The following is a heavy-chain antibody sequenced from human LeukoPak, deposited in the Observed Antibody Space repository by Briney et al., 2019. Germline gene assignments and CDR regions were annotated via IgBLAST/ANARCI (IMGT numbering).Heavy chain of an antibody. CDR3: ARLSGSSWYFNYYYGMDV. CDR1: GGSISSSSYY. J-gene: IGHJ6*02. CDR2: IYYSGST. V-gene: IGHV4-39*01. Sequence: SETLSLTCTVSGGSISSSSYYWGWIRQPPGKGLEWIGSIYYSGSTYYNPSLKSRVTISVDTSKNQFSLKLSSVTAADTAVYYCARLSGSSWYFNYYYGMDVWGQGTLVTVSS. D-gene: IGHD6-13*01.